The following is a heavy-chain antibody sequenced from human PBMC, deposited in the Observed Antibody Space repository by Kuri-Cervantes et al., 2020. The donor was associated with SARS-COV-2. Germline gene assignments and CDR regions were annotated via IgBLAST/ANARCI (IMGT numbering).Heavy chain of an antibody. CDR3: AREGRGAFDI. CDR2: IYYSGST. CDR1: GGSISSSSYY. Sequence: SETLSLTCTVSGGSISSSSYYWGWIRQPPGKGLEWIGSIYYSGSTYYNPPLKSRVTISVDTSKNQFSLKLSSVTPADTAVYYCAREGRGAFDIWGQGTMVTVSS. J-gene: IGHJ3*02. V-gene: IGHV4-39*07. D-gene: IGHD1-26*01.